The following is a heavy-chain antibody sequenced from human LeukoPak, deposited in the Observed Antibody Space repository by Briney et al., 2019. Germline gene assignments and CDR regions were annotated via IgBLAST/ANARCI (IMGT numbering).Heavy chain of an antibody. D-gene: IGHD2-2*01. J-gene: IGHJ5*02. CDR1: GYTLTELS. Sequence: ASVKVSCKVSGYTLTELSMHWVRQAPGKGLEWMGGFDPEDGETIYAQKFQGRVTMTEDTSTDTAYMELSSLRSEDTAVYYCATVKCSSTCCLLTFDPWGQGTLVTVSS. CDR3: ATVKCSSTCCLLTFDP. V-gene: IGHV1-24*01. CDR2: FDPEDGET.